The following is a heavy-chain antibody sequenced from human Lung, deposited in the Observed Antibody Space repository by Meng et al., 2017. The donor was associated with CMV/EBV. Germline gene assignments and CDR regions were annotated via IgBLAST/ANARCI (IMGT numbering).Heavy chain of an antibody. J-gene: IGHJ4*02. CDR2: IWYDGSNK. Sequence: SGFTFGSSGMHWVRQAPGKGLEWVAVIWYDGSNKYYADSVKGRFTISRDNSKNTLYLQMNSLRAEDTAVYYCAKDHTGGIVGADVDYWGQGTLVTVSS. V-gene: IGHV3-33*06. CDR3: AKDHTGGIVGADVDY. D-gene: IGHD1-26*01. CDR1: GFTFGSSG.